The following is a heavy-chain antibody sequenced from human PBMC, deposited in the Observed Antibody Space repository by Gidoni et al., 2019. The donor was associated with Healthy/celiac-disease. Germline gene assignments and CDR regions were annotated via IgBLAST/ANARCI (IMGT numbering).Heavy chain of an antibody. CDR1: GGTFSSYA. J-gene: IGHJ4*02. V-gene: IGHV1-69*04. CDR2: ITPILGIA. CDR3: AIDLERTPIVVTPPDAY. D-gene: IGHD2-21*01. Sequence: QVQLVQSGAEVKKPGSSVKVSGKAAGGTFSSYAISWCRQAPGPGLEWMGRITPILGIANSAQKFQGRVTITADKATSTAYMELSSLRSEDTAVYYFAIDLERTPIVVTPPDAYWGQGTLVTVSS.